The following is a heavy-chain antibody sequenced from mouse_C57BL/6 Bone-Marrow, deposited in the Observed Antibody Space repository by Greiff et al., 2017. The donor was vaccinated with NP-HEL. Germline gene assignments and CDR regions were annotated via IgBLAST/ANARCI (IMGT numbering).Heavy chain of an antibody. J-gene: IGHJ2*01. V-gene: IGHV1-69*01. CDR2: IDPSDSYT. Sequence: QVQLQQPGAELVMPGASVKLSCKASGYTFTSYWMHWVKQRPGQGLEWIGEIDPSDSYTNYNQKFKGKSTLTVDKSSSTAYMQLSSLTSEDSAVYYCARLFITPDGGQGTTLTVSS. D-gene: IGHD1-1*01. CDR3: ARLFITPD. CDR1: GYTFTSYW.